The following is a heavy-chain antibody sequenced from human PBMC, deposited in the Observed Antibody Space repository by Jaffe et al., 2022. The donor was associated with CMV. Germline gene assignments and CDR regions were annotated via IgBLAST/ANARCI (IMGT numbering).Heavy chain of an antibody. CDR2: IWYDGSNK. CDR3: ARDRGYDFWSGLNYYYYYGMDV. D-gene: IGHD3-3*01. V-gene: IGHV3-33*01. CDR1: GFTFSSYG. J-gene: IGHJ6*02. Sequence: QVQLVESGGGVVQPGRSLRLSCAASGFTFSSYGMHWVRQAPGKGLEWVAVIWYDGSNKYYADSVKGRFTISRDNSKNTLYLQMNSLRAEDTAVYYCARDRGYDFWSGLNYYYYYGMDVWGQGTTVTVSS.